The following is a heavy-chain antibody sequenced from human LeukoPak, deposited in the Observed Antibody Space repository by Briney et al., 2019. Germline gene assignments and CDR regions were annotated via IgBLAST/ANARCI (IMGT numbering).Heavy chain of an antibody. J-gene: IGHJ3*02. CDR3: ARLRIGSGTYDAFDI. CDR2: IYPGDSDT. Sequence: GESLKISCKGSGYSFTSYWIGWVRQMPGKGLEWMGIIYPGDSDTRYSPSFQGQVTISADKSISTAYLQWSSLKASDTAMYYCARLRIGSGTYDAFDIWGQGTMVTVSS. V-gene: IGHV5-51*01. D-gene: IGHD3-10*01. CDR1: GYSFTSYW.